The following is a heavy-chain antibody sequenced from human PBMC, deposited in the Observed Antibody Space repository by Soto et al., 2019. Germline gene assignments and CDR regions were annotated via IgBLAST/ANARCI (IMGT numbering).Heavy chain of an antibody. Sequence: EVQLLESGGGLVQPGGSLRLSCAASGFTFSSYAMSWVRQAPGKGLEWVSAISGSGVTTYYADSVKGQFTISRDNSKNTLYLQMISLRVEDTAVYYCAKSYYYDSSGAFDYWGQGTLVTVSS. CDR1: GFTFSSYA. CDR3: AKSYYYDSSGAFDY. D-gene: IGHD3-22*01. V-gene: IGHV3-23*01. J-gene: IGHJ4*02. CDR2: ISGSGVTT.